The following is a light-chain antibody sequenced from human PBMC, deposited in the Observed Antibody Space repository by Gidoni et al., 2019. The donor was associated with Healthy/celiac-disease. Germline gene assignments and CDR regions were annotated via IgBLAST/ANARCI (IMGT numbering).Light chain of an antibody. Sequence: EIVMTPSQATLSVSPGERAPLSCRASQSVSSNLAWYQQKPGQAPRLLLYGASTRATGIPARFSGSGSGTEFTLTISSLQSEDFAVYYCQQYNNWPLTFGGGTKVGIK. J-gene: IGKJ4*01. CDR2: GAS. V-gene: IGKV3D-15*01. CDR3: QQYNNWPLT. CDR1: QSVSSN.